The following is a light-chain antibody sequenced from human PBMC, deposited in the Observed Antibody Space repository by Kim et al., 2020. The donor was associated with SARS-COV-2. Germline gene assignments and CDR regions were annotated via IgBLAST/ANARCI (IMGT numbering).Light chain of an antibody. CDR1: KLGDKY. J-gene: IGLJ2*01. CDR3: QAWDSSTAEV. V-gene: IGLV3-1*01. Sequence: VSPGQTASIACSGDKLGDKYACWYQQKPGQSPVLVIYQDSKRPSGVPERFSGSNSGNTATLTISGTKAMDEADYYCQAWDSSTAEVFGGGTQLTVL. CDR2: QDS.